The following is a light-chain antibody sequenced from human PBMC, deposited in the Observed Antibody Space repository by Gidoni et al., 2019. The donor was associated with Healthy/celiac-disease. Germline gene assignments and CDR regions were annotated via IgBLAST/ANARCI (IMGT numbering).Light chain of an antibody. CDR3: QQYDNLPPRCI. CDR2: DAS. V-gene: IGKV1-33*01. J-gene: IGKJ2*02. CDR1: QDISNY. Sequence: DIQMTQSPSSLSASVGDRVTITCQASQDISNYLNWYPQKPGKAPKLLIYDASNLETGVPSRFSGSGSGTDFTFTISILQSEDIATYYCQQYDNLPPRCIFXQXTKLEIK.